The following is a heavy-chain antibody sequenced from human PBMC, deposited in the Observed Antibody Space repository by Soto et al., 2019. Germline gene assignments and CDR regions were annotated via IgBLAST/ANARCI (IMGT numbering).Heavy chain of an antibody. CDR2: IYYSGST. CDR3: ARLDPSGKIDY. D-gene: IGHD3-10*01. V-gene: IGHV4-59*08. CDR1: GGSISSYY. J-gene: IGHJ4*02. Sequence: SETLSLTCTVSGGSISSYYWSWIRQPPGKGLEWIGYIYYSGSTNYNPSLKSRVTISVDTSKNQFSLKLSSVTAADTAVYYCARLDPSGKIDYWGQGTLVTVSS.